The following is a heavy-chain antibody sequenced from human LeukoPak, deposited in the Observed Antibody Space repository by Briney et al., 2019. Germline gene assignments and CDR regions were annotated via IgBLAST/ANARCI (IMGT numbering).Heavy chain of an antibody. D-gene: IGHD6-13*01. CDR2: ISHDGSNE. Sequence: GRSLRLSCAASGFTFSSYGMHWVRQAPGKGLEWVAVISHDGSNEHYADSVKGRFTISRDNSKNTLFLQMNSLRPEDTAVFYCAKERSSSWPHFDYWGQGTLVTVSS. J-gene: IGHJ4*02. V-gene: IGHV3-30*18. CDR3: AKERSSSWPHFDY. CDR1: GFTFSSYG.